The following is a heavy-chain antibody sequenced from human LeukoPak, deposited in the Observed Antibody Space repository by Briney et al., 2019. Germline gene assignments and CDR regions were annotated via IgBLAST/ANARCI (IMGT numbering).Heavy chain of an antibody. CDR3: TRPGSSYGSFDY. D-gene: IGHD5-18*01. J-gene: IGHJ4*02. V-gene: IGHV3-73*01. CDR1: GFTFSGSA. CDR2: IRSKADSYAT. Sequence: PGGSLGLSWAASGFTFSGSAMHWVRQASGRGLEWVGRIRSKADSYATAYGASVKGRFTISREDSKNTAYLQMNSLKTEDTAVYYCTRPGSSYGSFDYWGQGTLVTVSS.